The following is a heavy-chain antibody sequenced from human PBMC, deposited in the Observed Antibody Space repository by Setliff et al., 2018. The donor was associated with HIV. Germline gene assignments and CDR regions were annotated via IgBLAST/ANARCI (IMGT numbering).Heavy chain of an antibody. V-gene: IGHV1-18*03. Sequence: ASVKVSCKASGYTFTSYGISWVRQAPGQGLEWMGWISAYNGNTNYAQKFQGRVTMTTDTSTSTAYMELSSLRSEDMAVYYCAREICITIFWGPEAGSCYFDYWGQGTLVTVSS. CDR1: GYTFTSYG. CDR3: AREICITIFWGPEAGSCYFDY. J-gene: IGHJ4*02. CDR2: ISAYNGNT. D-gene: IGHD3-9*01.